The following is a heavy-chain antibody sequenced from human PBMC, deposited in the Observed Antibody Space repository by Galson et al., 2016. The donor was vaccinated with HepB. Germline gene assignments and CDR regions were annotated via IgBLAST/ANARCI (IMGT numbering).Heavy chain of an antibody. CDR3: ARVGIAARYYYGMDV. J-gene: IGHJ6*02. V-gene: IGHV3-30*04. CDR2: ISYDGSNK. D-gene: IGHD6-6*01. Sequence: SLRLSCAASGFTFSTYPMHWVRQAPGKGLEWVAIISYDGSNKHYADSVKGRFTISRDNSKNTLSLEMNSLRAEDTAVYYCARVGIAARYYYGMDVRGQGTTVTFSS. CDR1: GFTFSTYP.